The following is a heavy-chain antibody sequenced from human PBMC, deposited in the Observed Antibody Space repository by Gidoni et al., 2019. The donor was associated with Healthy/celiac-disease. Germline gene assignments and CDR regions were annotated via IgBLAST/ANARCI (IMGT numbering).Heavy chain of an antibody. CDR2: IYYSGST. D-gene: IGHD1-7*01. CDR1: GGSISSSSYY. V-gene: IGHV4-39*01. J-gene: IGHJ5*02. Sequence: QLQLQESGPGLVKPSETLSLTCTVSGGSISSSSYYWGWIRQPPGKGLEWIGSIYYSGSTYYNPSLKSRVTISVDTSKNQFSLKLSSVTAADTAVYYCARHPDPYGYNWNYGAWFDPWGQGTLVTVSS. CDR3: ARHPDPYGYNWNYGAWFDP.